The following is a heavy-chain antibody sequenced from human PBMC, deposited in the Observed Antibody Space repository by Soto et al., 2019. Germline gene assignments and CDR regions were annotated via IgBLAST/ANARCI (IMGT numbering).Heavy chain of an antibody. D-gene: IGHD2-2*02. CDR1: GFTFSSYE. CDR2: ISSSGSTI. J-gene: IGHJ6*02. CDR3: ARDKDPGYCSSTSCYSAGGYYYGMDV. Sequence: HPAGSLRLSCAASGFTFSSYEMNWVRQAPGKGLEWVSYISSSGSTIHYADSVKGRFTISRDNAKNSLYLQMNSLRAEDTAVYYCARDKDPGYCSSTSCYSAGGYYYGMDVWGQGTTVNVS. V-gene: IGHV3-48*03.